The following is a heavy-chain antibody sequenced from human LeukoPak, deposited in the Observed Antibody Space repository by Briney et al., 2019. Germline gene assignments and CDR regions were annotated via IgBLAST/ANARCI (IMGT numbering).Heavy chain of an antibody. J-gene: IGHJ4*02. D-gene: IGHD3-22*01. CDR2: IIPIFGTA. V-gene: IGHV1-69*05. Sequence: SVKVSCKASGATFSSYAISWVRQAPGQGLEWMGRIIPIFGTANYAQKFQGRVTITTDESTSTAYMELSSLRSEDTAVYYCASSSYYYDSSGYYNFDYWGQGTLVTVSS. CDR3: ASSSYYYDSSGYYNFDY. CDR1: GATFSSYA.